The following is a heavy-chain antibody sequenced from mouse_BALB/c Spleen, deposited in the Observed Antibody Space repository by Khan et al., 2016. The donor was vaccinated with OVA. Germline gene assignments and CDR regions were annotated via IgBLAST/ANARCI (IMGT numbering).Heavy chain of an antibody. Sequence: QIQLVQSGPELKKPGETVKSSCKASGYIFTNYGMNWVKQSPGKDLKWMGWINTYTGEPTYADDFKGRFAFSLETSASAAFLQISNLNNEDMATYFCAGYRFDGGFAYWGQGTLVPVSA. V-gene: IGHV9-1*02. CDR3: AGYRFDGGFAY. J-gene: IGHJ3*01. CDR2: INTYTGEP. CDR1: GYIFTNYG. D-gene: IGHD2-14*01.